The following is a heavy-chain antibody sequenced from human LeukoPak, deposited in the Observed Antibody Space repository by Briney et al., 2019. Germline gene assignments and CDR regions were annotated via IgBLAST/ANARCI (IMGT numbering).Heavy chain of an antibody. J-gene: IGHJ6*03. CDR3: ARHLPRYHYYYMDV. CDR1: GGSISSYY. V-gene: IGHV4-4*07. Sequence: SETLSLTCTVSGGSISSYYWSWIRQPAGKGLEWIGRIYTSGSTNYNPSLKSRVTMSVDTSKNQFSLKLSSVTAADTAVYYCARHLPRYHYYYMDVWGKGTTVTVSS. CDR2: IYTSGST.